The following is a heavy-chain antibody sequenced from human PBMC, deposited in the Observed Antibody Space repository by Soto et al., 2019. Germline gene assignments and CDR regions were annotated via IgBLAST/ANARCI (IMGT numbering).Heavy chain of an antibody. CDR2: ISGSGVST. J-gene: IGHJ6*02. Sequence: EVQLLESGGGLLQHGGSLRLSCAASGFTFSSYAMSWVRQAPGKGLEGVSAISGSGVSTYYADSVKGRFTISRDNSKNTLYLQMNSLRAEDTAVYYCAKEKTYSSGWDGMDVWGQGTTVTVSS. D-gene: IGHD6-25*01. V-gene: IGHV3-23*01. CDR1: GFTFSSYA. CDR3: AKEKTYSSGWDGMDV.